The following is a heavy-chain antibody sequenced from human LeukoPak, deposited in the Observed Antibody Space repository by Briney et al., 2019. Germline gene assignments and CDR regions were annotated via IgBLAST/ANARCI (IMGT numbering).Heavy chain of an antibody. V-gene: IGHV4-61*05. CDR1: GGTISSSSYY. Sequence: TPSETLSLTCTVSGGTISSSSYYWVWIRPPPGKGLEWIGYFYCGGGTDYNPSLKSRVTISLDTSNNQLSLNLSSVTAADTAVYYCARSYRVAGAPGAYGMDVWGQGTTVSVSS. CDR2: FYCGGGT. CDR3: ARSYRVAGAPGAYGMDV. J-gene: IGHJ6*02. D-gene: IGHD6-19*01.